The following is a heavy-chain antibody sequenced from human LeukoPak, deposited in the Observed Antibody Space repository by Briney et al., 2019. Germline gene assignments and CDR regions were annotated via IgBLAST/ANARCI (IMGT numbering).Heavy chain of an antibody. V-gene: IGHV3-23*01. Sequence: PGGSLRLSCAASGFTFSSYAMSWVRQAPGKGLEWVSAISGSGGSTYYADSVKGRFTISRDNSKNTLYLQMNSLRAEDTAVYYCARDRAPLRYFDWLFQADAVFDYWGQGTLVTVSS. CDR1: GFTFSSYA. D-gene: IGHD3-9*01. CDR2: ISGSGGST. J-gene: IGHJ4*02. CDR3: ARDRAPLRYFDWLFQADAVFDY.